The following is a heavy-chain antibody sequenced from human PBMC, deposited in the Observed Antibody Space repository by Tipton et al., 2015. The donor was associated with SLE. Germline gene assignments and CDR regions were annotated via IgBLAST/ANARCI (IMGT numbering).Heavy chain of an antibody. CDR1: GYSISSGSY. D-gene: IGHD4-11*01. V-gene: IGHV4-38-2*01. J-gene: IGHJ3*02. CDR2: MYNSGTT. CDR3: ATSFIYSDWGAFHI. Sequence: TLSLTCAVSGYSISSGSYWGWIRQPPGKGLEWIGSMYNSGTTFYNPSLKSRVTISLDTSKNQFSLKLTSVTAADTAVYYCATSFIYSDWGAFHIWGQGTMVTVSS.